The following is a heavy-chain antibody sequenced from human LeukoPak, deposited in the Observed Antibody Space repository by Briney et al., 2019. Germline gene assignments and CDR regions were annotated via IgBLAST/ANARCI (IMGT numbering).Heavy chain of an antibody. CDR2: IHLGDSDT. J-gene: IGHJ4*02. V-gene: IGHV5-51*01. Sequence: GESLKISCKASGYSFTSYWIGWVRQMPGKGLEWMGMIHLGDSDTRHSPSFQGQVTISADKSISTAYLQWSSLKASDTAIYYCAVPLGAYSGSRSPPLINWGQGTLVTVSS. CDR1: GYSFTSYW. CDR3: AVPLGAYSGSRSPPLIN. D-gene: IGHD3-10*01.